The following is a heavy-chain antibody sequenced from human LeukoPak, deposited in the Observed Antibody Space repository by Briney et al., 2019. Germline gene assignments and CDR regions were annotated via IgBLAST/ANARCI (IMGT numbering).Heavy chain of an antibody. CDR1: GGSISSSSYY. V-gene: IGHV4-39*07. Sequence: SETLSLTCTVSGGSISSSSYYWGWIRQPPGKGLEWIGSIYYSGSTYYNPSLKSRVTISVDTSKNQFSLKLSSVTAADTAVYYCARDRSYGSARRSAADWGQGTLVTVSS. D-gene: IGHD3-10*01. CDR3: ARDRSYGSARRSAAD. CDR2: IYYSGST. J-gene: IGHJ4*02.